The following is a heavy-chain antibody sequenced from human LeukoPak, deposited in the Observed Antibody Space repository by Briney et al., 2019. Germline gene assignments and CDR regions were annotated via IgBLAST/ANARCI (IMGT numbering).Heavy chain of an antibody. CDR3: AREATISS. CDR1: GFTVSSNY. V-gene: IGHV3-53*01. CDR2: LYSGGAT. J-gene: IGHJ4*02. Sequence: PGGSLRLSCAASGFTVSSNYMSWVRQPAGKGLEWVSVLYSGGATFYADSVKGRFTISRDNAKNSLYLQMNSLRAEDTAVYYCAREATISSWGQGTLVTVSS. D-gene: IGHD3-3*01.